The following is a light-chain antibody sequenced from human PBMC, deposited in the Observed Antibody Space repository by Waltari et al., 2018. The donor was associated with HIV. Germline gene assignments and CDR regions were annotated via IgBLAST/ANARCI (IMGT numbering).Light chain of an antibody. CDR3: ATWDDTLSGHVV. CDR2: RNN. V-gene: IGLV1-47*01. J-gene: IGLJ2*01. Sequence: QSVLTQPPSASGTPGQRITIPCSGSSSHIGSNYVYWYQQLPGTAPKLLIYRNNQRPSGVPDRFSGSKSGTSASLAISGLRSEDEADYYCATWDDTLSGHVVFGGGTKLNVL. CDR1: SSHIGSNY.